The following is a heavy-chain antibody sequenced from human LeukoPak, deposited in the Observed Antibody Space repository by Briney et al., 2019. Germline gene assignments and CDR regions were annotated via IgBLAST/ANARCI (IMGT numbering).Heavy chain of an antibody. CDR3: ARDKESKGGDAFDI. Sequence: SVKVSCKASGGTFSSYAISWVRQAPGQGLEWMGGIIPIFGTANYAQKFQGRVTITADESTSTAYMELSSLRSEDTAVYYCARDKESKGGDAFDIWGQGTMVTVSS. CDR1: GGTFSSYA. D-gene: IGHD3-10*01. J-gene: IGHJ3*02. V-gene: IGHV1-69*01. CDR2: IIPIFGTA.